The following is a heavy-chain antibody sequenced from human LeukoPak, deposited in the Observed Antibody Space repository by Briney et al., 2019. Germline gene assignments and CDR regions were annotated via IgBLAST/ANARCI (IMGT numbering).Heavy chain of an antibody. CDR3: ARAMFSSGWYLVDY. V-gene: IGHV3-21*01. CDR1: GFTFGSYS. Sequence: GGSPRLSCAASGFTFGSYSMNWVRQAPGKGLEWVSSISTSISYIYYADSVKGRFTISRDNAKNSLYLQMNSLRAEDTAVYYCARAMFSSGWYLVDYWGQGTLVTVPS. J-gene: IGHJ4*02. D-gene: IGHD6-19*01. CDR2: ISTSISYI.